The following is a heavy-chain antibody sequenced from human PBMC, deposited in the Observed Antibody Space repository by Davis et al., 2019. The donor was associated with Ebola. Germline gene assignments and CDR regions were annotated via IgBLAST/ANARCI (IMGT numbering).Heavy chain of an antibody. J-gene: IGHJ6*04. CDR1: GGTFSNSP. D-gene: IGHD3-16*01. V-gene: IGHV1-69*02. Sequence: SVKVSCKASGGTFSNSPISWVRQVPGQGFEWMGRILPIVGIPNYAQKFQGRVTITADRSTTTTYMELSRLRSEETAVYYCARPSDERAYRPHYAMDVWGKGTTVTVSS. CDR2: ILPIVGIP. CDR3: ARPSDERAYRPHYAMDV.